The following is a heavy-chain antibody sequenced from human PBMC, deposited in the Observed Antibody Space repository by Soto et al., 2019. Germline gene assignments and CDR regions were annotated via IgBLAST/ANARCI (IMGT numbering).Heavy chain of an antibody. CDR2: IIPILGIA. Sequence: ASVKVSCKASGGTFSSYTISWVRQAPGQGLEWMGRIIPILGIANYAQKFQGRVTITADKSTSTAYMELSSLRSEDTAVYYCATRGYCSSTSCYAVYYYMDVWGKGTTVTVSS. D-gene: IGHD2-2*01. CDR1: GGTFSSYT. V-gene: IGHV1-69*02. CDR3: ATRGYCSSTSCYAVYYYMDV. J-gene: IGHJ6*03.